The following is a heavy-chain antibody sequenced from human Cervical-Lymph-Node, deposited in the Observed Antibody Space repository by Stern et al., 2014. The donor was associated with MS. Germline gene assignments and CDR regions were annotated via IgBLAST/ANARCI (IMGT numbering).Heavy chain of an antibody. CDR2: IIAIIGTT. D-gene: IGHD5-24*01. V-gene: IGHV1-69*01. CDR3: ARVIGDGYDSLDD. J-gene: IGHJ4*02. CDR1: GGTLSSNT. Sequence: QVQLVQSGAEVRKPGSSVKVSCKVSGGTLSSNTIVWVRQPPGQGLEWMGGIIAIIGTTDYAQTFHGRVTITADESTNIVYMEVTSLRSEDTAVYYCARVIGDGYDSLDDWGQGTLVTVSS.